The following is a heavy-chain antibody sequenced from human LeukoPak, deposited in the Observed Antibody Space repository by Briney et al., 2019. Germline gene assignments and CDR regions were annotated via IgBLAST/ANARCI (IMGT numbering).Heavy chain of an antibody. CDR1: GFTFSSFS. Sequence: PGGSLRISCAASGFTFSSFSMNWVRQAPGKGLEWVSYISSSSSTTYNADSVKGRFTISRDNAKNSLYLQMNSLRAEDTAVYYCARGIAAAYDYWGQGTLVTVSS. J-gene: IGHJ4*02. CDR3: ARGIAAAYDY. D-gene: IGHD6-13*01. V-gene: IGHV3-48*01. CDR2: ISSSSSTT.